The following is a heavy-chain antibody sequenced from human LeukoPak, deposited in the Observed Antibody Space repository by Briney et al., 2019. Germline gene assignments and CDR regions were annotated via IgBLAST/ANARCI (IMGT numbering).Heavy chain of an antibody. CDR3: ATGPIIDIVVIPAAADYYHMDV. Sequence: ASVKVSCKASGYTFTGYYMHWVRQAPGQGLEWMGWISAYNGNTRYAQKLQGRVTMTTDSSTSTAYMELRSLRSDDTAVYYCATGPIIDIVVIPAAADYYHMDVWGKGTTVTVSS. V-gene: IGHV1-18*04. D-gene: IGHD2-2*01. J-gene: IGHJ6*03. CDR1: GYTFTGYY. CDR2: ISAYNGNT.